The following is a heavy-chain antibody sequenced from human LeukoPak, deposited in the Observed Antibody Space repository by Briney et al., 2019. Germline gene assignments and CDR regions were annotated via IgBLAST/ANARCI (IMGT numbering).Heavy chain of an antibody. Sequence: GGSLRLSCAASGFTFSSYAMSWVRQAPGKGLEWVSAISGSGGSTYYADSVKGRYTISRDNSKNTLYLQMNSLRAEDTAVYYCAKGTGIVGATSDAFDIWGQGTMVTVSS. CDR1: GFTFSSYA. CDR3: AKGTGIVGATSDAFDI. J-gene: IGHJ3*02. CDR2: ISGSGGST. D-gene: IGHD1-26*01. V-gene: IGHV3-23*01.